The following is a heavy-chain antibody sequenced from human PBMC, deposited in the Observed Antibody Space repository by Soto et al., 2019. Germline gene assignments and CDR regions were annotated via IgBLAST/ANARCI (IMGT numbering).Heavy chain of an antibody. V-gene: IGHV1-3*01. CDR3: AGGVHHYYDSSGYAFDI. CDR1: GYTFTSYA. CDR2: INAGNGNT. D-gene: IGHD3-22*01. J-gene: IGHJ3*02. Sequence: ASVKVSCKASGYTFTSYAMHWVRQAPGQRLEWMGWINAGNGNTKYSQKFQGRVTITRDTSASTAYMELSSLRSEDTAVYYCAGGVHHYYDSSGYAFDIWGQGTMVTVSS.